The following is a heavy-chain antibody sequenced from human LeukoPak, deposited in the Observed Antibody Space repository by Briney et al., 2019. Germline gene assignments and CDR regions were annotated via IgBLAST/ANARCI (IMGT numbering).Heavy chain of an antibody. J-gene: IGHJ6*03. Sequence: SETLSLTCTVSGYSISSGYYWGWIRQPPGKGLEWIGSIYHSGSTYYNPSLKSRVTISVDTSKNQFSLKLSSVTAAGTAVYYCARASGPFSPYYYYYMDVWGKGTTVTVSS. CDR3: ARASGPFSPYYYYYMDV. CDR2: IYHSGST. CDR1: GYSISSGYY. V-gene: IGHV4-38-2*02. D-gene: IGHD3-16*01.